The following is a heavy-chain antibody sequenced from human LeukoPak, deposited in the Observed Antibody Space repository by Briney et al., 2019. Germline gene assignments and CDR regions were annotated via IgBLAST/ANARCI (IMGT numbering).Heavy chain of an antibody. CDR2: IIPIFGTA. V-gene: IGHV1-69*13. Sequence: GALVKVSCKASGGTFSSYAISWVRQAPGQGLEWMGGIIPIFGTANYAQKFQSRVTITADESTSTAYMELSSLRSEDTAVYYCARGVMAAAAFDYWGQGTLVTVSS. CDR1: GGTFSSYA. J-gene: IGHJ4*02. CDR3: ARGVMAAAAFDY. D-gene: IGHD6-13*01.